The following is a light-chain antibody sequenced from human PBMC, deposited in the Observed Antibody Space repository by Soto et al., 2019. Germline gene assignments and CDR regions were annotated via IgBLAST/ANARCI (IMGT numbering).Light chain of an antibody. Sequence: VVMTQSPLSLPVTLGQPASISCRSSQSLVYSDGNTYLSWFQQRPGQSPRRLIYSVSHRDSGVPDRFSSSGSGADFTLKISRVEAEDDGVYYCIQGTHWPWTFGQGTKVEIK. J-gene: IGKJ1*01. CDR3: IQGTHWPWT. CDR1: QSLVYSDGNTY. V-gene: IGKV2-30*01. CDR2: SVS.